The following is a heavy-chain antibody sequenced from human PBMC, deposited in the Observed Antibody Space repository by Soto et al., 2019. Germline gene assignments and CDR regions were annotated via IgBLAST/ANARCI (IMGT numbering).Heavy chain of an antibody. CDR3: ARVFGSSWYYFDY. V-gene: IGHV4-59*01. J-gene: IGHJ4*02. CDR2: IYYSGST. CDR1: GGSISSYY. D-gene: IGHD6-13*01. Sequence: QVQLQESGPGLVKPSETLSLTCTVSGGSISSYYWSWIRQPPGKGLEWIGYIYYSGSTNYNPTLKSRVTISVDTSKNQFSLKLSSVTAADTAVYYCARVFGSSWYYFDYWGQGTLVPVYS.